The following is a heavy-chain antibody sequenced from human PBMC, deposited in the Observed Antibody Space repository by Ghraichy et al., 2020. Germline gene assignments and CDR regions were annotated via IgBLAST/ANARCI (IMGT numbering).Heavy chain of an antibody. Sequence: LSLTREGSGFTFSSYSMNWVRQAPGKGLEWISYISSSSSTIYYADSVKGRFTISRDNAKNSLFLQMNSLRDEDTAVYYCARGGGTHRYYMDVWGKGTTVTVSS. CDR2: ISSSSSTI. CDR3: ARGGGTHRYYMDV. V-gene: IGHV3-48*02. D-gene: IGHD1-1*01. CDR1: GFTFSSYS. J-gene: IGHJ6*03.